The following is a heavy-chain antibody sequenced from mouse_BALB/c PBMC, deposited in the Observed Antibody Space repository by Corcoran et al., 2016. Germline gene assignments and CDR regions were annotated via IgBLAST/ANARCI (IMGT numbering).Heavy chain of an antibody. CDR2: INTYTGEP. CDR3: ARARATFAY. J-gene: IGHJ3*01. D-gene: IGHD3-1*01. V-gene: IGHV9-1*02. CDR1: GYTFTNYG. Sequence: QIQLVQSGPELKKPGETVKISCKASGYTFTNYGMNWVKQAPGKGLKWMGWINTYTGEPTYADDFKGRFAFSLEISASTAYLQINNLKNEDMATYFCARARATFAYWGQATLVTVSA.